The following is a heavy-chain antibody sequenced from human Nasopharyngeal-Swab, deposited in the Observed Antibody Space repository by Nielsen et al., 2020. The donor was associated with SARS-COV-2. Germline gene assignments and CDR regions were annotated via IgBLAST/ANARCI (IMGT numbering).Heavy chain of an antibody. Sequence: SETLSLTCTVSGGSISSGGYYWSWIRQPPGKGLEWIGYIYYSGSTNYNPSLKSRVTISVDTSKNQFSLKLSSVTAADTAVYYCAREVGTYYYDSSGSPPTFDIWGQGTMVTVSS. J-gene: IGHJ3*02. CDR3: AREVGTYYYDSSGSPPTFDI. CDR2: IYYSGST. CDR1: GGSISSGGYY. D-gene: IGHD3-22*01. V-gene: IGHV4-61*08.